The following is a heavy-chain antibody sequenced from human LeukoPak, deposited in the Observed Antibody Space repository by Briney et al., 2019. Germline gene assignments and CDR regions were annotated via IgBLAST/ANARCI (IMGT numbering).Heavy chain of an antibody. CDR1: GYTFTGHY. J-gene: IGHJ3*02. CDR3: ARDITMIVVVITPSAFDT. D-gene: IGHD3-22*01. Sequence: GASVKVSCKASGYTFTGHYMHWVRQAPGQGLEWMGWINPNSGGTNYAQKFQGRVTMTRDTSISTAYMELSRLRSDDTAVYYCARDITMIVVVITPSAFDTWGQGTMVTVSS. V-gene: IGHV1-2*02. CDR2: INPNSGGT.